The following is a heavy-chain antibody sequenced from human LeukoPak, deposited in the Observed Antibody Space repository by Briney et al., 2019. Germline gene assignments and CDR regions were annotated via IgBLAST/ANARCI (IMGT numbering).Heavy chain of an antibody. Sequence: GGSLRLSCAASGFIFSSFEMNWVRQAPGKGLEWVSSISGSGRAVYYADSVRGRFTVSRDNAKNSLYLQMITLTAEDTAIYYCTRNGGGLDYWGQGTPVTVSS. CDR1: GFIFSSFE. CDR2: ISGSGRAV. D-gene: IGHD3-10*01. V-gene: IGHV3-48*03. CDR3: TRNGGGLDY. J-gene: IGHJ4*02.